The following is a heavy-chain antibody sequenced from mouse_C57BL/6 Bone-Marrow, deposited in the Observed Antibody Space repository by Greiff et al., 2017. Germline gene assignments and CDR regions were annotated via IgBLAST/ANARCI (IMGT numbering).Heavy chain of an antibody. Sequence: VQLQQPGAELVMPGASVKLSCKASGYTFTSYWMHWVKQRPGQGLEWIGEIDPSDSYTNYNQKFKGKSTLTVDKSSSTAYMQHSSLTSEDSAVYYCASSYYDDDEYFDVWGTGTTVTVSS. CDR3: ASSYYDDDEYFDV. V-gene: IGHV1-69*01. D-gene: IGHD2-4*01. CDR2: IDPSDSYT. J-gene: IGHJ1*03. CDR1: GYTFTSYW.